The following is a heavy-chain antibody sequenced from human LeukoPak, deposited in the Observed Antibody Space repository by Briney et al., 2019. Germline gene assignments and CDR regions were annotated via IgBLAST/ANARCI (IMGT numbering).Heavy chain of an antibody. CDR1: GGSISSGSYY. J-gene: IGHJ4*02. CDR2: IYTSGST. D-gene: IGHD3-3*01. Sequence: PSETLSLTCTVSGGSISSGSYYWSWIRQPAGKGLEWIGRIYTSGSTNYNPSLKSRATISVDTSKNQFSLKLSSVTAADTAVYYCARNYDFWSGYLDYWGQGTLVTVSS. V-gene: IGHV4-61*02. CDR3: ARNYDFWSGYLDY.